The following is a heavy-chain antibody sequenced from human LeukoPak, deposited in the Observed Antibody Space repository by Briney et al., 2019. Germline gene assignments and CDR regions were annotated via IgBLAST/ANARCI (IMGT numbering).Heavy chain of an antibody. CDR2: TYYRSTWYN. V-gene: IGHV6-1*01. Sequence: SQTLSRTCAISGDSVSSNSVTWNWLRQSPSRGLEWLGRTYYRSTWYNDYAVSVRGRITVNPDTSKNQFSLHLNSVTPEDTAVYYCARRLTQYDCFDPWGQGILVTVSS. CDR3: ARRLTQYDCFDP. CDR1: GDSVSSNSVT. J-gene: IGHJ5*02. D-gene: IGHD2-2*01.